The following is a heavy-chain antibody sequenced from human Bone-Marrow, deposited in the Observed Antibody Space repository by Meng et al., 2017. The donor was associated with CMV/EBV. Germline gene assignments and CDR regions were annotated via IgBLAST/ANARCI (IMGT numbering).Heavy chain of an antibody. CDR2: ISWNSGSI. CDR3: ARASGRGADYYYYGMDV. D-gene: IGHD3-10*01. V-gene: IGHV3-9*01. J-gene: IGHJ6*02. Sequence: GGSLRLSCAASGFTFDDYAMHWVRQAPGKGPEWVSGISWNSGSIGYADSVKGRFTISRDNAKNSLYLQMNSLRAEDTALYYCARASGRGADYYYYGMDVWGQGTTVTVSS. CDR1: GFTFDDYA.